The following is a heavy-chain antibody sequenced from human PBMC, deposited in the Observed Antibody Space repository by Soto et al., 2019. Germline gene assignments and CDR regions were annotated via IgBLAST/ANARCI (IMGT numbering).Heavy chain of an antibody. D-gene: IGHD3-22*01. V-gene: IGHV3-23*01. CDR3: AKDQVLSDYYDSSGYPPTPYFQH. Sequence: GSLRLSCAASGFTFSSYAMSWVRQAPGKGLEWVSAISGSGGSTYYADSVKGRFTISRDNSKNTLYLQMNSLRAEDTAVYYCAKDQVLSDYYDSSGYPPTPYFQHWGQGTLVTVSS. CDR2: ISGSGGST. J-gene: IGHJ1*01. CDR1: GFTFSSYA.